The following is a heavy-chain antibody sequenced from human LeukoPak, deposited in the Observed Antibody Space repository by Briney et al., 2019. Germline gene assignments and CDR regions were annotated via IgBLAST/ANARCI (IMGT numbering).Heavy chain of an antibody. V-gene: IGHV4-38-2*02. CDR3: ARGPLPDDSLAAAGTGLDY. J-gene: IGHJ4*02. Sequence: SETLSLTCTVSGYSISSGYYWGWIRQPPGKGLEWIGTIYHSGSTSYNPSLKSRVTISVDTSKNQFSLKLSSVTAADTAVYYCARGPLPDDSLAAAGTGLDYWGQGTLVTVSS. CDR1: GYSISSGYY. CDR2: IYHSGST. D-gene: IGHD6-13*01.